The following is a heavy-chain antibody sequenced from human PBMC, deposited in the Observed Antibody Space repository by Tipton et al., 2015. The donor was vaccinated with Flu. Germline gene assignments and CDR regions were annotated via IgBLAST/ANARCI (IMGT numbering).Heavy chain of an antibody. CDR1: GGSISSYY. J-gene: IGHJ2*01. V-gene: IGHV4-59*08. CDR3: ARRPDYYGSGSRAYWYFDL. CDR2: IYYSGST. Sequence: TLSLTCTVSGGSISSYYWSWIRQPPGKGLEWIGYIYYSGSTNYSPSLKSRVTISVDTSKNQFSLKLSSVTAADTAVYYCARRPDYYGSGSRAYWYFDLWGRGTLVTVSS. D-gene: IGHD3-10*01.